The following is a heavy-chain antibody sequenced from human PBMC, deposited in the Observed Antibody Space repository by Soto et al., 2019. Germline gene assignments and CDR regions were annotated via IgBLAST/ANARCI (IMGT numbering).Heavy chain of an antibody. CDR2: ISWNSGSI. D-gene: IGHD4-17*01. J-gene: IGHJ2*01. V-gene: IGHV3-9*01. CDR1: GFTFDDYA. Sequence: EVQLVESGGGLVQPGRSLRLSCAASGFTFDDYAMHWVRQAPGKGLEWVSGISWNSGSIGYADSVKGRFTISRDNAKNSLYLQMNSLRAEDTALYYCAKALYGDYVYGYFDLWGRGTLVTVSS. CDR3: AKALYGDYVYGYFDL.